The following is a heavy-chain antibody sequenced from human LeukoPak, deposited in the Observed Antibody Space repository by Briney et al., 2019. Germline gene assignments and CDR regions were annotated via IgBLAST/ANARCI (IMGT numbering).Heavy chain of an antibody. J-gene: IGHJ4*02. V-gene: IGHV3-21*01. D-gene: IGHD6-6*01. CDR1: GFTFTSYS. CDR2: IDTISSDI. Sequence: GGSLRLSRTASGFTFTSYSINWVRQAPGKGLEWVSSIDTISSDIYYADSVRGRFTISRDNAKRSVYLQMNSLRAEDTAVYYCARLITARLKGSYYFDYWGLGTLVTVSS. CDR3: ARLITARLKGSYYFDY.